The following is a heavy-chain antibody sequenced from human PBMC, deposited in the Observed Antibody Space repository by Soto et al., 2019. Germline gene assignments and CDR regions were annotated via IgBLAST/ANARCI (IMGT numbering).Heavy chain of an antibody. D-gene: IGHD5-12*01. J-gene: IGHJ5*02. CDR2: ISGSGGST. CDR1: GFTFSSYA. CDR3: AKVRIEMATMPNWFDP. V-gene: IGHV3-23*01. Sequence: GGCLRLSCAASGFTFSSYAMSWVRQAPGKGLEWVSAISGSGGSTYYADSVKGRFTISRDNSKNTLYLQMNSLRAEDTAVYYCAKVRIEMATMPNWFDPWGQGTLVTVSS.